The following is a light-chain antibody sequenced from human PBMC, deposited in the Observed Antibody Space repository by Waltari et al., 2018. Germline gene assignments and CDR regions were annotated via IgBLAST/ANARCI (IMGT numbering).Light chain of an antibody. CDR2: WAS. CDR3: QQYYSAPYS. CDR1: QSVLYSSNNKNY. J-gene: IGKJ2*03. V-gene: IGKV4-1*01. Sequence: DIVMTKSPDPLAVALGGGATTNGRPSQSVLYSSNNKNYLVWYQQKPGQPPKVLIYWASTRESGVPDRFSGSGSGTDFTLTISSLQAEDVAVYYCQQYYSAPYSFGQGTKLEIK.